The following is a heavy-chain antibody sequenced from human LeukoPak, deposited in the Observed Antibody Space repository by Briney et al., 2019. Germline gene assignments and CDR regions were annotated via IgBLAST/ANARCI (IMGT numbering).Heavy chain of an antibody. Sequence: PGGSLRLSCAASGFTFSSYAMSWVRQAPGKGLEWVSAISGSGGSTYYADSVKGRFTISRDNSKNTLYLQMNSLRAEDTAVYYCAKDPLDYGDYVGGYFDYWGQGTLVTVSS. CDR2: ISGSGGST. V-gene: IGHV3-23*01. CDR1: GFTFSSYA. J-gene: IGHJ4*02. D-gene: IGHD4-17*01. CDR3: AKDPLDYGDYVGGYFDY.